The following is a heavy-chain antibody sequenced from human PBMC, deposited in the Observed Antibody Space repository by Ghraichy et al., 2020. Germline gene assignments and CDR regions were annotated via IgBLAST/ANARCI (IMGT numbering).Heavy chain of an antibody. CDR2: INEDGSEI. V-gene: IGHV3-7*04. J-gene: IGHJ4*02. Sequence: GESLNISCAASGFTFRRYWMNWVRQVPGKGLEWEANINEDGSEIHYVDSVEGRFTISRDNAKSSLYLQMNSLRAEDTAVYFCARRLGIDYWGQGTLVTVSS. CDR1: GFTFRRYW. D-gene: IGHD3-16*01. CDR3: ARRLGIDY.